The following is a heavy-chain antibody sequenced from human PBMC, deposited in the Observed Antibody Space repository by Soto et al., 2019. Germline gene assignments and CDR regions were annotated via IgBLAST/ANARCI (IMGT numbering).Heavy chain of an antibody. Sequence: QVQLVQSGAEVKKPGSSVKVACNASGGTFSSYSINWVRQAPGQGLEWLGEIMPIFGTANYAQKFQGRVTITADEATSTAYMELSSRRSEDTAVYYCASDGGGHSGVIESWGQGTLGTVSS. V-gene: IGHV1-69*01. CDR2: IMPIFGTA. CDR1: GGTFSSYS. J-gene: IGHJ4*02. CDR3: ASDGGGHSGVIES. D-gene: IGHD2-15*01.